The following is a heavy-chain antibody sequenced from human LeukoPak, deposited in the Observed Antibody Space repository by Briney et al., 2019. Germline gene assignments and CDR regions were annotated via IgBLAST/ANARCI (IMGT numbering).Heavy chain of an antibody. J-gene: IGHJ4*02. CDR1: GYTFTSYY. V-gene: IGHV1-46*01. CDR2: IDPSGGST. CDR3: ARNSGSGFDY. Sequence: ASVKVSCKASGYTFTSYYIVWVRQAPRQGLEWMGRIDPSGGSTSYAQKFQGRVTMTRGTSTSTVYMELSSLISEDTAVYYCARNSGSGFDYWGQGTLVTVSS. D-gene: IGHD2-15*01.